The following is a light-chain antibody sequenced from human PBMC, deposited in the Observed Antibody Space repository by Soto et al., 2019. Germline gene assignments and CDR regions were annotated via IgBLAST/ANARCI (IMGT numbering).Light chain of an antibody. CDR3: HQSYSTPPWT. Sequence: DIPMTQSPSSLSASVGDRVTITCRASQSISSYLNWYQQKPEKAPKLLIYAASSLQSGVPSRFSGSGSGTDFTLTISSLQPEDFATYYCHQSYSTPPWTFGQGTKVEIK. V-gene: IGKV1-39*01. CDR2: AAS. J-gene: IGKJ1*01. CDR1: QSISSY.